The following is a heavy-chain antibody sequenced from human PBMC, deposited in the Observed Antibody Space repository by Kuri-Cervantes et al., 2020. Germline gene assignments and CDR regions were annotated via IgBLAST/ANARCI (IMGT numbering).Heavy chain of an antibody. CDR1: GFTFSSYA. J-gene: IGHJ3*02. Sequence: GESLKISCAASGFTFSSYAMHWVRQAPGKGLEWVAVISYDGSNKYYADSVKGRFTISRDNSKNTLYLQMNSLRDEDTGIYYCAKGGGSILDDAFDIWGQGTMVTVSS. CDR3: AKGGGSILDDAFDI. D-gene: IGHD2-15*01. CDR2: ISYDGSNK. V-gene: IGHV3-30*07.